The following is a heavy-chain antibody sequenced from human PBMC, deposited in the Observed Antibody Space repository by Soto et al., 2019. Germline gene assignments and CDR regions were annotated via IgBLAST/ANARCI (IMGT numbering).Heavy chain of an antibody. CDR1: GFTISSSA. V-gene: IGHV3-23*01. CDR2: IRDGGGDT. D-gene: IGHD3-22*01. J-gene: IGHJ4*02. Sequence: GGSLRLSCAASGFTISSSAMNWVRQAPGKGLEWVSMIRDGGGDTYYAESVTGRFTISRDSSKNTLYLQMNSLRAEDTALYYCAYDRGDNSGYPIPLYWGLGTLVNVS. CDR3: AYDRGDNSGYPIPLY.